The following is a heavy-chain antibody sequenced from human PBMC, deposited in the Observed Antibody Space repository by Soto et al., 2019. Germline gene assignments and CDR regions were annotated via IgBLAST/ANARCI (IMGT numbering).Heavy chain of an antibody. Sequence: SETLSLTCTVSGGSISSGDYYWSWIRQPPGKGLEWIGYIYYSGSTYYNPSLKSRVTISVDTSKNQFSLKLSSVTAADTAVYYCASYFTLWEYYFDYWGQGTLVTVS. J-gene: IGHJ4*02. V-gene: IGHV4-30-4*01. CDR3: ASYFTLWEYYFDY. CDR2: IYYSGST. D-gene: IGHD1-26*01. CDR1: GGSISSGDYY.